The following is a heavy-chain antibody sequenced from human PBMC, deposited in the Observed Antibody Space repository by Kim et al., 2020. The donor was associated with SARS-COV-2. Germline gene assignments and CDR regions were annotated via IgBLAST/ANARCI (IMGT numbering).Heavy chain of an antibody. J-gene: IGHJ4*02. V-gene: IGHV1-69*04. CDR3: AREPYSSGWYDESFYYFDY. D-gene: IGHD6-19*01. Sequence: GRVTITADKSTSTAYMELSSLRSEDTAVYYCAREPYSSGWYDESFYYFDYWGQGTLVTVSS.